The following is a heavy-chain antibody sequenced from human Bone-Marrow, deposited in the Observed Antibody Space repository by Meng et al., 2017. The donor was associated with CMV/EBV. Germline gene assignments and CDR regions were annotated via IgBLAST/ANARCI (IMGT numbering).Heavy chain of an antibody. D-gene: IGHD2-2*01. Sequence: SVKVSCKASGGTFSSYAISWVRQAPGQGLEWMGGIIPIFGTANYAQKFQGRATITTDESTSTAYMELSSLRSEDTAVYYCARVQWNQLLFDAFDIWGQGTMVTVSS. CDR3: ARVQWNQLLFDAFDI. CDR1: GGTFSSYA. J-gene: IGHJ3*02. V-gene: IGHV1-69*05. CDR2: IIPIFGTA.